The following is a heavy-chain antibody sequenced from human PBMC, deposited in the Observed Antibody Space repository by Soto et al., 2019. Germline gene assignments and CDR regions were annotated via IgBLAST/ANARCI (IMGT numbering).Heavy chain of an antibody. CDR2: MNPNSGDT. J-gene: IGHJ4*02. CDR1: GYTFTSYE. D-gene: IGHD3-10*01. Sequence: QVQLVQSGAEVKKPGASVKVSCKASGYTFTSYEINWVRQATGQGLEWMGWMNPNSGDTGYAQKFQGRVTITRNTSISTAYMELSSLRSADTAVYYWARGELLWFGELLRWGQGTRVTVSS. CDR3: ARGELLWFGELLR. V-gene: IGHV1-8*01.